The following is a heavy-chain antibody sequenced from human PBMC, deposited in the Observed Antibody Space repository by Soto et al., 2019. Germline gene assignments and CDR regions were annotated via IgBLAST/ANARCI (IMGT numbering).Heavy chain of an antibody. Sequence: QVQLVQSGAEVKKPGSSVKVSCKAFGGTFSNYSISWVRQAPGQGLEWLGGIVPTFGTTNYAQKFRGRVTISVDESTNTVYMDLSSLRSEDTAIYYCARSREYSSGWYNCFDPWGQGTLVTVSS. V-gene: IGHV1-69*01. CDR2: IVPTFGTT. D-gene: IGHD6-19*01. J-gene: IGHJ5*02. CDR3: ARSREYSSGWYNCFDP. CDR1: GGTFSNYS.